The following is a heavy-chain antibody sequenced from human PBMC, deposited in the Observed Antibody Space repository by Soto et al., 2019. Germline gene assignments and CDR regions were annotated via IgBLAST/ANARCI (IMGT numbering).Heavy chain of an antibody. D-gene: IGHD7-27*01. CDR1: GGSISSSSFH. J-gene: IGHJ4*02. CDR2: IYYSGST. Sequence: SETLSLTCTVSGGSISSSSFHWGWIRQPPGKGLEWIGSIYYSGSTYYSPSLKSRVTISVDTSKNQFSLNLSSVTAADTAVYYCARGWGRISDYWGQGALVTDSS. V-gene: IGHV4-39*01. CDR3: ARGWGRISDY.